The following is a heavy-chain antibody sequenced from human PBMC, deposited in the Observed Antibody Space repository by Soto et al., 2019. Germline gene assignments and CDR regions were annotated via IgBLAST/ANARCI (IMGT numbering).Heavy chain of an antibody. CDR2: ISAGGDRT. V-gene: IGHV3-23*01. CDR1: GFTFSHYP. Sequence: EVQVSESGGGLVQPGGSLRLSCATSGFTFSHYPMNWVRQAPGKGLEWVSGISAGGDRTYYAHSVKGRFTIFRDNSKNSVSLQMNSLRVEDTAVYYCARRVWGQGTLVTVSS. CDR3: ARRV. J-gene: IGHJ4*02.